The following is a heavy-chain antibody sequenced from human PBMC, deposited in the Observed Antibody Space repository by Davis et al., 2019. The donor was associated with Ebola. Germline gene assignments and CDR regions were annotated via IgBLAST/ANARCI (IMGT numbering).Heavy chain of an antibody. J-gene: IGHJ4*02. CDR2: IDWNDNT. V-gene: IGHV2-70*04. CDR3: PRTHDSSGLFLFDY. D-gene: IGHD3-22*01. Sequence: SGPTLVKPTQTLTLTCTFSGFSLTTMDMRVSWIRQPPGKALEWLALIDWNDNTFYNPSLKTRLSISKDTSKNQVVLTMTNMDPEDTATYYCPRTHDSSGLFLFDYWGQGALVTVSS. CDR1: GFSLTTMDMR.